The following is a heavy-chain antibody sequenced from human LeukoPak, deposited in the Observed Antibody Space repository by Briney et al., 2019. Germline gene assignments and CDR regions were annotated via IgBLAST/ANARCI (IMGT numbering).Heavy chain of an antibody. V-gene: IGHV1-69*06. D-gene: IGHD3-22*01. J-gene: IGHJ4*02. CDR1: GGTFSSYA. CDR2: IIPIFGTA. Sequence: GASVKVSCKASGGTFSSYAISWVRQAPGQGLEWMGGIIPIFGTANYAQKFQGRVTITADKSTSTAYMELSSLGSEDTAVYYCARGGNYYDSSGPYFDYWGQGTLVTVSS. CDR3: ARGGNYYDSSGPYFDY.